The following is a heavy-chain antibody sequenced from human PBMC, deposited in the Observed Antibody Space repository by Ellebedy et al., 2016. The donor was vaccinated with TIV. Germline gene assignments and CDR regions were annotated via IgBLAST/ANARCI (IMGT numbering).Heavy chain of an antibody. CDR1: GYSFTSYW. CDR3: ARHFYAPYGSGSYYGVLLPIDI. V-gene: IGHV5-51*01. J-gene: IGHJ3*02. D-gene: IGHD3-10*01. Sequence: GESLKISCKGSGYSFTSYWIAWVRQMPGKGLEWMGIIYPGDSDTRYSPSFQGQVTISADKSISTAYLHWSSLKASDTAMYYCARHFYAPYGSGSYYGVLLPIDIWGQGTMVTVSS. CDR2: IYPGDSDT.